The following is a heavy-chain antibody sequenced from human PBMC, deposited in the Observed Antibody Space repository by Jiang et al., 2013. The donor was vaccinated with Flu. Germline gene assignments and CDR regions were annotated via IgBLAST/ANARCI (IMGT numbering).Heavy chain of an antibody. CDR1: GYSFTNYW. V-gene: IGHV5-51*01. D-gene: IGHD4-11*01. CDR3: ALGVTTAPPPNYYYYGMDV. CDR2: IYPGDSDT. J-gene: IGHJ6*02. Sequence: PGESLRISCKGSGYSFTNYWIGWVRQMPGKGLEWMGIIYPGDSDTRYSPSFQGQVTISADKSISTAYLQWSSLKASDTAMYYCALGVTTAPPPNYYYYGMDVWGQGTTVTVSS.